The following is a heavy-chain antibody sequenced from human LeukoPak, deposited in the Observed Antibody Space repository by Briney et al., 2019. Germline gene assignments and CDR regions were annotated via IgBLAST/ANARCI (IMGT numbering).Heavy chain of an antibody. D-gene: IGHD3-22*01. CDR1: GGSISSGDYY. CDR3: ARDTYYYDSSGYSSDYYYGMDV. V-gene: IGHV4-61*08. J-gene: IGHJ6*02. Sequence: ASETLSLTCTVSGGSISSGDYYWSWIRQPPGKGLEWIGYIYYSGSTNYNPSLKSRVTISVDTSKNQFSLKLSSVTAVDTAVYYCARDTYYYDSSGYSSDYYYGMDVWGQGTTVTVSS. CDR2: IYYSGST.